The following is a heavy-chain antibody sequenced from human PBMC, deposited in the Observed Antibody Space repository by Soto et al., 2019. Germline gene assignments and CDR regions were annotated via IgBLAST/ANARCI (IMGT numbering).Heavy chain of an antibody. Sequence: QDHLVQSGGEVKKPGASAKVSCKASGYTFKNYGINWVQQAPGRGLEWVAWISAYNGDTSYAQHLQGRVTVTTETLTNTAYMELRSLRPDDTAVYFCVLGGLETGYYRDMDYWGQGILVSVSS. D-gene: IGHD3-9*01. CDR2: ISAYNGDT. V-gene: IGHV1-18*04. J-gene: IGHJ4*02. CDR3: VLGGLETGYYRDMDY. CDR1: GYTFKNYG.